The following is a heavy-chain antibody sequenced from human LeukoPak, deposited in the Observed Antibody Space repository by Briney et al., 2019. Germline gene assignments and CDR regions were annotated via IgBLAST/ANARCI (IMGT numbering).Heavy chain of an antibody. CDR2: IYYSWST. D-gene: IGHD3-10*01. V-gene: IGHV4-59*01. CDR1: GGSISSYY. Sequence: SETLSLTCTVCGGSISSYYWSWLRPPPGKGLEWIGYIYYSWSTNYNPSLKRRVTISVDTSKNQFSLKLSSVTAADTAVYYCARSMGYCGSGPQYNWFDPWGQGTLVTVSS. CDR3: ARSMGYCGSGPQYNWFDP. J-gene: IGHJ5*02.